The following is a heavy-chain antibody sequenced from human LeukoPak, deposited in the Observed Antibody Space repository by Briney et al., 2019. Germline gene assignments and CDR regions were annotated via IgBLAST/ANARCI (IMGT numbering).Heavy chain of an antibody. D-gene: IGHD6-13*01. CDR2: IDPNSGGT. J-gene: IGHJ4*02. CDR3: AKGDSSSVPQKGPDY. V-gene: IGHV1-2*02. Sequence: GASVKVSCKASGYTFTGYYIDWVRQAPGQGLEWMGWIDPNSGGTNYAQKFQGRVTMTRDTSISTAYMELSRLRSDDTAVYYCAKGDSSSVPQKGPDYWGQGTPVTVSS. CDR1: GYTFTGYY.